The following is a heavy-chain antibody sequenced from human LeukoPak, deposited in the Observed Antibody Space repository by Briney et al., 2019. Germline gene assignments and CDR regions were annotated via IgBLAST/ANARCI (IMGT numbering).Heavy chain of an antibody. CDR2: INSDGSST. J-gene: IGHJ4*02. Sequence: PGGTLRLSCAASGFTFSSYWRHWVRQPPGKGMVWVSRINSDGSSTSYADSVKGRFTSSRDNAKNTLYLQMNSLRAEETAVYYCARVVADMLVVPAALSGIDYWGQRTLVTVSS. V-gene: IGHV3-74*01. D-gene: IGHD2-2*01. CDR1: GFTFSSYW. CDR3: ARVVADMLVVPAALSGIDY.